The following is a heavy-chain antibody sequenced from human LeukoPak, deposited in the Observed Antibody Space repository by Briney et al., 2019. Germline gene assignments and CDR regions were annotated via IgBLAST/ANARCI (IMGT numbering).Heavy chain of an antibody. CDR3: AKDTLEDCSSTSCYVGATGYYYYYYGMDV. Sequence: GGSLRLSCAASGFTFSSYAMSWVRQAPGKGLEWVSAISGSGGSTYYADSVKGRFAISRDNSKNTLYLQMNSLRAEDTAVYYCAKDTLEDCSSTSCYVGATGYYYYYYGMDVWGKGTTVTVSS. V-gene: IGHV3-23*01. CDR2: ISGSGGST. CDR1: GFTFSSYA. D-gene: IGHD2-2*01. J-gene: IGHJ6*04.